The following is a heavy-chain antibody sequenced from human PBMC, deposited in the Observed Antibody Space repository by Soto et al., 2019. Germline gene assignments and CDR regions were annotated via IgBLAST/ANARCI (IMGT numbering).Heavy chain of an antibody. Sequence: QVQLQESGPGLVKPSQTLSLTCTVSGGSISSGDYYWSWIRQPPGKGLEWIGYIYYSGSTYYNPSLKSRVTISVDTSKNQFSLKLSSVTAADTAVYYCARYLFIAAAGTLANTFDYWGQGTLVTVSS. D-gene: IGHD6-13*01. J-gene: IGHJ4*02. CDR1: GGSISSGDYY. CDR3: ARYLFIAAAGTLANTFDY. V-gene: IGHV4-30-4*01. CDR2: IYYSGST.